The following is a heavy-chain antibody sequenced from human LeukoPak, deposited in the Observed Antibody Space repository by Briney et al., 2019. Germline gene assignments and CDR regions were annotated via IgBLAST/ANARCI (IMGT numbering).Heavy chain of an antibody. D-gene: IGHD5-18*01. J-gene: IGHJ5*02. Sequence: ASVKVSCKASGGTFSSYAISWVRQAPGQGLEWMGGIIPIFGTANYAQKFQGRVTITADESTSTAYMELSSLRSEDTAVYYCARGINGDTAMVNPWFDPWGQGTLVTVPS. CDR1: GGTFSSYA. CDR2: IIPIFGTA. CDR3: ARGINGDTAMVNPWFDP. V-gene: IGHV1-69*13.